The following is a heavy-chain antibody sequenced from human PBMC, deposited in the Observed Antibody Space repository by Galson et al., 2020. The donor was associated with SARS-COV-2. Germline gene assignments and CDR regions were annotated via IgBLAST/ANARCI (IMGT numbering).Heavy chain of an antibody. D-gene: IGHD3-22*01. V-gene: IGHV4-34*01. CDR2: INHSGST. J-gene: IGHJ6*03. CDR1: GGSFSDYY. CDR3: ARSRQDFTMILLAITGYYYMDV. Sequence: SETLSLTCAVHGGSFSDYYWTWIRQPPGKGLEWIGEINHSGSTKYNPSLKSRATISLDTSNNQFSLKLTSVTAADTAVYYCARSRQDFTMILLAITGYYYMDVWGKGTPVTISS.